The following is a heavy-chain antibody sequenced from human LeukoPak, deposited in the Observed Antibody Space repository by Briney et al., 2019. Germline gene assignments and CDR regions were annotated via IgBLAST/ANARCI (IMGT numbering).Heavy chain of an antibody. CDR1: GFTFSSYG. Sequence: GGSLRLSCAASGFTFSSYGMHWVRQAPGKGLEWVAVISYDGSNKYYADSVKGRFTISRDNSKNTLYLQMNSLRAEDTAVYYCAKEMATMANYFDYWGQGTLVTVSS. V-gene: IGHV3-30*18. D-gene: IGHD5-24*01. J-gene: IGHJ4*02. CDR2: ISYDGSNK. CDR3: AKEMATMANYFDY.